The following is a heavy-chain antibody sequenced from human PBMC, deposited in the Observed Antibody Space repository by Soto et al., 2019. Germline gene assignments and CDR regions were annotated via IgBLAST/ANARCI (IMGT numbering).Heavy chain of an antibody. CDR2: IYPGDSDT. CDR1: GYSFTSYW. CDR3: ARLTVTTSGYYYYYYGMDV. Sequence: GESLKISCKGSGYSFTSYWIGWVRQMPGKGLEWMGIIYPGDSDTRYSPSFQGQVTISADKSIRTAYLQWSSLKASDTAMYYCARLTVTTSGYYYYYYGMDVWGQGTTVTVSS. J-gene: IGHJ6*02. D-gene: IGHD4-4*01. V-gene: IGHV5-51*01.